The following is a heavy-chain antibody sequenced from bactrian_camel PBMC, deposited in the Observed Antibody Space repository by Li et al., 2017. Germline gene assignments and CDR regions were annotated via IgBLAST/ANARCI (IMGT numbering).Heavy chain of an antibody. Sequence: QVQLVESGGGSVQAGGSLRLSCAAASGYSAVTLCMGWFRQAPGKEREEVAAADSEKRTAYIKSVEGRFTISKDNAKNTVYLQMHSLKPEDSAMYYCAAGGTCDRPAYWGRGTQVTVS. D-gene: IGHD5*01. J-gene: IGHJ4*01. V-gene: IGHV3S53*01. CDR3: AAGGTCDRPAY. CDR1: GYSAVTLC. CDR2: ADSEKRT.